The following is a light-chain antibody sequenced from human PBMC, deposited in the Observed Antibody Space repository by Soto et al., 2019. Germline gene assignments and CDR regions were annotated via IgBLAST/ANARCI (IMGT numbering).Light chain of an antibody. CDR3: QHYGGSTIT. Sequence: EIVLTQSPGTLSLSPGERATLSCRASHSVSRTYLAWYQQKHGQAPRLLMYGASDRATGTPGRFSGSESGTDGTLTIRRLETEDFALYYCQHYGGSTITFGQGTRLEIK. CDR1: HSVSRTY. CDR2: GAS. V-gene: IGKV3-20*01. J-gene: IGKJ5*01.